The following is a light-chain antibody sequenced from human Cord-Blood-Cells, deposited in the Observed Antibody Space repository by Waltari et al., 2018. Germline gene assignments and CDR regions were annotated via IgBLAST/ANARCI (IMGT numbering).Light chain of an antibody. CDR3: QQYNNWPPFT. Sequence: EIVMTQSPATLSVSPGERDTLSCRASQSVSSNLAWYQQTPGQAPRLLIYGASTRATGIPARFSGSGSWTEFTLTISSLQSEDFAVYYCQQYNNWPPFTFGPGTKVDI. CDR2: GAS. J-gene: IGKJ3*01. V-gene: IGKV3-15*01. CDR1: QSVSSN.